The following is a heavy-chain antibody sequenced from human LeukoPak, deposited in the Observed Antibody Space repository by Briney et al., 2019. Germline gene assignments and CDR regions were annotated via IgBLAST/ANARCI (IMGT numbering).Heavy chain of an antibody. CDR1: GLTFSSYS. CDR3: ARERDIVVVVAERYFDY. CDR2: ISSSSSYI. J-gene: IGHJ4*02. Sequence: GGSLRLSCAASGLTFSSYSMNWVRQAPGKGLEWVSSISSSSSYIYYADSVKGRFTISRDNAKNTLYLQMNSLRAEDAAVYYCARERDIVVVVAERYFDYWGQGTLVTVSS. D-gene: IGHD2-15*01. V-gene: IGHV3-21*01.